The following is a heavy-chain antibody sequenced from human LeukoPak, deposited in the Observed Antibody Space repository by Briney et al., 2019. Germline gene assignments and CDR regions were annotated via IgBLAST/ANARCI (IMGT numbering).Heavy chain of an antibody. Sequence: ESGPTLVNATHTLTLTCTFSGFSLSTSGMCVSWIRQPPGKGLEWIGYIYHSGSTYYNPSLKSRVTISVDRSKNQFSLKLSSVTAADTAVYYCARLVAATGNFDYWGQGTLVTVSS. CDR1: GFSLSTSGMC. V-gene: IGHV4-30-2*01. CDR2: IYHSGST. D-gene: IGHD6-13*01. J-gene: IGHJ4*02. CDR3: ARLVAATGNFDY.